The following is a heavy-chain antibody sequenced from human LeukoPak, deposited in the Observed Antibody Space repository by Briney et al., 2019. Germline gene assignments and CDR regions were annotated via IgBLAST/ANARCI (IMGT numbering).Heavy chain of an antibody. J-gene: IGHJ5*02. CDR1: GGSFSGYY. CDR2: IYYSGST. V-gene: IGHV4-31*11. Sequence: SETLSLTCAVYGGSFSGYYWSWVRQHPGKGLEWIGYIYYSGSTYYNPSLKSRVTISVDTSKNQFSLKLSSVTAADTAVYYCATLRSSYYDFWSGSWFDPWGQGTLVTVSS. D-gene: IGHD3-3*01. CDR3: ATLRSSYYDFWSGSWFDP.